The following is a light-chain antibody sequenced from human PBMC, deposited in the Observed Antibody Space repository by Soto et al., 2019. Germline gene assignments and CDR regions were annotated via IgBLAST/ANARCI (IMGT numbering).Light chain of an antibody. CDR2: YDS. Sequence: SYELTQPPSVSVAPGKTARITCGGNNIGSKSVHWDQQKPGQAPVLVIYYDSVRPSGIHERFSGSNSGNTATLTISRVEAGDEADYYCQVWDSSSDHVVFGGGTKLIVL. CDR3: QVWDSSSDHVV. V-gene: IGLV3-21*04. J-gene: IGLJ2*01. CDR1: NIGSKS.